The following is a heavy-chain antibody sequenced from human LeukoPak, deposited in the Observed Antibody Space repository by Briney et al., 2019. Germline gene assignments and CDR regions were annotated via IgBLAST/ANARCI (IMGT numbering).Heavy chain of an antibody. CDR3: ARDHRGSGSRYYYYYMDV. V-gene: IGHV3-74*01. Sequence: GGSLRLSCAASGFTFSSYWMHWVRQAPGKGLVWVSRINSDGSSTSHADSVKGRFTISRDNTENTLYLQMNSLRAEDTAVYYCARDHRGSGSRYYYYYMDVWGKGTTVTISS. J-gene: IGHJ6*03. CDR1: GFTFSSYW. D-gene: IGHD3-10*01. CDR2: INSDGSST.